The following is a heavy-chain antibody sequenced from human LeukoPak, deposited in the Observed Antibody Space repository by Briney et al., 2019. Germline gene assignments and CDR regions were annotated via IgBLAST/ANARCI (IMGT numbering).Heavy chain of an antibody. Sequence: SQTLSLTCAVSGGSISSGGYSWSWIRQPLGKGLEWIGYIYHSGSTYYNPSLKSRVTISVDTSKNQFSLKLSSVTAADTAVYYCARVRASYYDSSGYPWYYYGMDVWGQGTTVTVSS. CDR3: ARVRASYYDSSGYPWYYYGMDV. J-gene: IGHJ6*02. CDR2: IYHSGST. D-gene: IGHD3-22*01. V-gene: IGHV4-30-2*01. CDR1: GGSISSGGYS.